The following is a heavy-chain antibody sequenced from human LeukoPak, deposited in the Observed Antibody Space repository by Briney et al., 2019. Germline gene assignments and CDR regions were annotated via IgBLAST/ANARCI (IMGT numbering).Heavy chain of an antibody. J-gene: IGHJ4*02. CDR3: ARDLLDCGGPRCTDF. D-gene: IGHD2-21*01. Sequence: GGSLRLSCAASGFAFDIYRMHWVRQAPGKGLEWVSLISDDGSDTYYSDSVKGRFTISRDNSKKILYLQMDSLRTEDTAVYYCARDLLDCGGPRCTDFGGQGTLVTVSS. V-gene: IGHV3-30-3*01. CDR2: ISDDGSDT. CDR1: GFAFDIYR.